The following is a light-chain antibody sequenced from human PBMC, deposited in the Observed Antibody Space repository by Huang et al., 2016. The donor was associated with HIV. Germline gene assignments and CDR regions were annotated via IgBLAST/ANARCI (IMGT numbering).Light chain of an antibody. J-gene: IGKJ3*01. CDR1: QDMGRY. CDR2: AAS. Sequence: SQLTQSPSSLSASVGDRVTITCRASQDMGRYLVWYQQKTGQAPQLLIYAASTLQMGVPARFSGSGSGTDFTLTISSLQPEDFATYYCQQLKTYPITFGPGTQVDIK. V-gene: IGKV1-9*01. CDR3: QQLKTYPIT.